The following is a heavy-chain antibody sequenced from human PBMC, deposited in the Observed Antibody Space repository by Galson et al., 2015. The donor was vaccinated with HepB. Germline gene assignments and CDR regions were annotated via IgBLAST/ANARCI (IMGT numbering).Heavy chain of an antibody. J-gene: IGHJ4*02. V-gene: IGHV3-48*01. CDR3: ARVSVGCSSGWAFDY. D-gene: IGHD6-19*01. CDR2: ISSSSSTI. CDR1: GFTFSSYS. Sequence: SLRLSCAASGFTFSSYSMNWVRQAPGKGLEWVSYISSSSSTIYYADSVKGRFTISRDNAKNSLYLQMNSLRAEDTAVYYCARVSVGCSSGWAFDYWGQGTLVTVSS.